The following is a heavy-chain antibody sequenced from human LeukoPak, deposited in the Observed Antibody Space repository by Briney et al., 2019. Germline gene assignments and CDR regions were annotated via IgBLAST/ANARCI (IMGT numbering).Heavy chain of an antibody. CDR3: ARGGNYYDSSGRPSLFDY. V-gene: IGHV1-69*01. J-gene: IGHJ4*02. CDR1: GGTFSSYA. CDR2: IIPIIGTA. D-gene: IGHD3-22*01. Sequence: ASVKVSCKASGGTFSSYAISWVRQAPGQGLEWMGGIIPIIGTANYAQKFQGRVTITADESTSTAYMELSSLRSEDTAVYYCARGGNYYDSSGRPSLFDYWGQGTLVTVSS.